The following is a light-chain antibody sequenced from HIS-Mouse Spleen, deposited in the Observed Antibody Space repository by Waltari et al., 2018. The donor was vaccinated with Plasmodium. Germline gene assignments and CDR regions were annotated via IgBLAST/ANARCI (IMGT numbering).Light chain of an antibody. CDR1: ALPKKY. V-gene: IGLV3-10*01. Sequence: SYELTQPPSVSVSPGQTARITCSGDALPKKYSYWYQQKSGQAPMLVIYEDSKRPSGTAERFSGSSSGTMATLTISGAQVEDEADYYCYSTDSSGNHRVFGGGTKLTVL. J-gene: IGLJ3*02. CDR3: YSTDSSGNHRV. CDR2: EDS.